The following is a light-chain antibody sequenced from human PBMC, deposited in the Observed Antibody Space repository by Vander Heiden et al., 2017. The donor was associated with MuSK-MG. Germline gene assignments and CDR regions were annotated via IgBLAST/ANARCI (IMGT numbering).Light chain of an antibody. CDR3: SSYVGSNNLV. Sequence: QSALTQPPSASGSPGQSVTISCTGTSSDVGGYNYVSWYQQHPGKAPKVIIYEVSKRPSGVPDRFSGSKSGKTASLTVSGLQAEDEADYYCSSYVGSNNLVFGTGTKVTVL. J-gene: IGLJ1*01. CDR1: SSDVGGYNY. CDR2: EVS. V-gene: IGLV2-8*01.